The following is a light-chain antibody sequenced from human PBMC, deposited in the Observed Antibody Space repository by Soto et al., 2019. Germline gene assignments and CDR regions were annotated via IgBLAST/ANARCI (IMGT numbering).Light chain of an antibody. V-gene: IGKV3-15*01. J-gene: IGKJ1*01. Sequence: EVVMRQSPATLSVSPGEGATLSCRASQSVNNNYLGWYQQKPGQAPRLLIHGATTRATGIPARFSGSGSGTEFTLTISSLQSEDFAVYYCQQYNNWPRTFGQGTKVDIK. CDR1: QSVNNN. CDR2: GAT. CDR3: QQYNNWPRT.